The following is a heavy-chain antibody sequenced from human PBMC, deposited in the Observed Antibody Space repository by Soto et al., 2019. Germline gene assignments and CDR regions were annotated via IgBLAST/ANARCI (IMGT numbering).Heavy chain of an antibody. Sequence: EVQLVESGGGLVQPGGSLRLSCAASGFPVSTNYVSWVRQAPGKGLEWVSIIYDGGRTYYADSVKGRFTITRDNFKNMLYLQMNSLRAEDTAVYYCARGDGDYGRRLDPWGQGTQVTVSS. CDR1: GFPVSTNY. CDR3: ARGDGDYGRRLDP. D-gene: IGHD4-17*01. V-gene: IGHV3-66*01. J-gene: IGHJ5*02. CDR2: IYDGGRT.